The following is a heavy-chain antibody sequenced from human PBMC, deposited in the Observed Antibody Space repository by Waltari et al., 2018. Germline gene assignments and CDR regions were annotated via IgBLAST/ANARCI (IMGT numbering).Heavy chain of an antibody. J-gene: IGHJ4*02. D-gene: IGHD2-15*01. CDR2: INHSGST. CDR1: GGSFSGYY. CDR3: TRFVSPPSTLFDY. V-gene: IGHV4-34*01. Sequence: QVQLQQWGAGLLKPSETLSLTCAVYGGSFSGYYWSWIRQPPGKGLEWIGEINHSGSTNYNPSLKSRVTISVDTSKNQFSLKLSSVTAADTAVYYCTRFVSPPSTLFDYWGQGTLVTVSS.